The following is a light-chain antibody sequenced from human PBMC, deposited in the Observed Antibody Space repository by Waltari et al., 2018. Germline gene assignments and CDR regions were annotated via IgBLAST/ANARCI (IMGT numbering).Light chain of an antibody. CDR3: CSFTSRSTWV. Sequence: QSALTQPASVSGSPGQSITISCTGTSSHGGGYNYVSWYQQHPGKVPKLLIFDVSNRPSGVSNRFSGSKSGNTASLTISGLQAEDESDYYCCSFTSRSTWVFGGGTKLTVL. J-gene: IGLJ3*02. CDR1: SSHGGGYNY. CDR2: DVS. V-gene: IGLV2-14*01.